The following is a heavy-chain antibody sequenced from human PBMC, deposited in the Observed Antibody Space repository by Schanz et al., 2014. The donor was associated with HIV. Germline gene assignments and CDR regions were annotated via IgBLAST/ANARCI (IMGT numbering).Heavy chain of an antibody. Sequence: EVQLLESGGGLVQPGGSLRLSCAASGFTFSSYAMTWVRQAPGKGLEWVSAISGGSTYYADSVKGRFTISRDNSKNTLYLHMNNLRAEDTAVYYCAKSLPIETATITCFDYWGQGTLVTVSS. CDR1: GFTFSSYA. CDR2: ISGGST. CDR3: AKSLPIETATITCFDY. D-gene: IGHD1-20*01. V-gene: IGHV3-23*01. J-gene: IGHJ4*02.